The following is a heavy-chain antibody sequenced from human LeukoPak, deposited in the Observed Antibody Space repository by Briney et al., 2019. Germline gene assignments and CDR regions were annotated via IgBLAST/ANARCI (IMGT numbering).Heavy chain of an antibody. D-gene: IGHD6-19*01. V-gene: IGHV3-33*01. Sequence: PGRSLRLSCAASGFTFSSYGMHWVRQAPGKGLEWVAVIWYDGSNKYYADSVKGRFTISRDNSKNTLYLQMNSLRAEDTAVYYCARRGRWVDAVAGPRGNYYYYYMDVWGKGTTVTVSS. CDR2: IWYDGSNK. J-gene: IGHJ6*03. CDR1: GFTFSSYG. CDR3: ARRGRWVDAVAGPRGNYYYYYMDV.